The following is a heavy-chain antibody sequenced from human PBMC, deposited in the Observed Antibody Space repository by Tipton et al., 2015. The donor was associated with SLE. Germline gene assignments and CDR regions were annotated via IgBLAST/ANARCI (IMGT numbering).Heavy chain of an antibody. Sequence: QLVQSGAEVKKPGASVKLSCKASGYTFTSYEINWVRQATGQGLEWMGWMNPNSGNTYYAQKFQGRVTMTRNTSISTAYMELSSLRSEDTAVYYCARTSSLEWLFDYWGQGTLVTVSS. CDR2: MNPNSGNT. D-gene: IGHD3-3*01. J-gene: IGHJ4*02. CDR3: ARTSSLEWLFDY. CDR1: GYTFTSYE. V-gene: IGHV1-8*01.